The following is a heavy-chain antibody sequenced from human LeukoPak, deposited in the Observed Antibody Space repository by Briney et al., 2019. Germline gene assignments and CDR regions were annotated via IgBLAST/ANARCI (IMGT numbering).Heavy chain of an antibody. J-gene: IGHJ4*02. Sequence: PGGSLRLSCAASGFTFSTYTMNWVRQAPGKGLEWVSSISNSATFIDYADSVKGRFTISRDNAKNSVYLQMSSLRAEDTAVYYCARDVVPAAIGYYFDYWGQETLVTVSS. CDR3: ARDVVPAAIGYYFDY. D-gene: IGHD2-2*02. V-gene: IGHV3-21*01. CDR1: GFTFSTYT. CDR2: ISNSATFI.